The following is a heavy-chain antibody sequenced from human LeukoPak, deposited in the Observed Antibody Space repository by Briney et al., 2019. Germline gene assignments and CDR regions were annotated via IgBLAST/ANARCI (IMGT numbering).Heavy chain of an antibody. D-gene: IGHD3-10*01. CDR3: ARSGFGSGISFDL. V-gene: IGHV1-8*01. Sequence: GASVKVSCKASGYTFTSYDINWVRQATGQGLEWMGWMNPNSGDTGYPRKFQGRVTMTRDTSITTAYMELSSLRSEDTAVYYCARSGFGSGISFDLWGQGTLVTVSS. J-gene: IGHJ5*02. CDR2: MNPNSGDT. CDR1: GYTFTSYD.